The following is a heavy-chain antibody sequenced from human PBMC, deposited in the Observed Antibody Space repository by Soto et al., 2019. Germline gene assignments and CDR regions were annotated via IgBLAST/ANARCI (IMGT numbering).Heavy chain of an antibody. J-gene: IGHJ2*01. D-gene: IGHD2-21*02. CDR3: ARGGEYCGGDCYSVWYFDL. V-gene: IGHV1-69*13. Sequence: SLKVSCKASGGTFSSYTISWVRQAPGQGLEWMGGIIPIFGTANYAQKYQGRVTITADESTSTAYMELSSLRSEDTAVYYCARGGEYCGGDCYSVWYFDLWGR. CDR2: IIPIFGTA. CDR1: GGTFSSYT.